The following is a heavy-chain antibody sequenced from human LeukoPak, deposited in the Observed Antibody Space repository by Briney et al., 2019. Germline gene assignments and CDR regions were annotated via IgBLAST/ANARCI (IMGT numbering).Heavy chain of an antibody. CDR1: GFTFSSYW. Sequence: GGSLRLSCAASGFTFSSYWMHWVRQAPGKGLLWVSRINTDGSSKYYVDSVKGRFTISRDNAKNSLYLQMNSLRAEDTAVYYCARDFWFDPWGQGTLVTVSS. CDR2: INTDGSSK. J-gene: IGHJ5*02. CDR3: ARDFWFDP. V-gene: IGHV3-74*01.